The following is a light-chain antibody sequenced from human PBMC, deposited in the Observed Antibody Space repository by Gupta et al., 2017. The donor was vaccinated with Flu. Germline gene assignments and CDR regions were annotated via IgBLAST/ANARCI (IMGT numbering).Light chain of an antibody. CDR3: QQRSNKPPYT. J-gene: IGKJ2*01. Sequence: ERATLSCRASQSVSHYLSWYQHKPGQAPRLLIYEASNRATGIPARFSGSGSGTDFTLSISSLEPEDFAVYYCQQRSNKPPYTFGQGTKLQIK. V-gene: IGKV3-11*01. CDR2: EAS. CDR1: QSVSHY.